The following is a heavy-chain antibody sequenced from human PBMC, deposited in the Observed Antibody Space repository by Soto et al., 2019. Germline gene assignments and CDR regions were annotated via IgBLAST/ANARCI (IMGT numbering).Heavy chain of an antibody. CDR2: VYYRGRS. Sequence: SETLSLTCTVSGGSVTNSNYYCGWIRQSPGKGLEWIGSVYYRGRSYSKSSVKSRVTISVDTSKNQFSLNLNSVTASDTAVYYCVSQRTSVLTQAYFDYWGPGALVTVSS. V-gene: IGHV4-39*01. D-gene: IGHD2-8*01. J-gene: IGHJ4*02. CDR3: VSQRTSVLTQAYFDY. CDR1: GGSVTNSNYY.